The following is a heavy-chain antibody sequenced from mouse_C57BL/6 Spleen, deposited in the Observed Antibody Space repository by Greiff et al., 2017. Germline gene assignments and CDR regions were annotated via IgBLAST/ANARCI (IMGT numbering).Heavy chain of an antibody. CDR3: VREGHIYDGYYDWFAY. J-gene: IGHJ3*01. CDR1: GFTFNTYA. CDR2: IRSKSSNYAT. D-gene: IGHD2-3*01. Sequence: DAGGGLVQPKGSLKLSCSASGFTFNTYAMHWVRQAPGKGLEWVARIRSKSSNYATYYADSVKDRFTISRDDSQSMLYLQMNNLKTEDTAMYXCVREGHIYDGYYDWFAYRGQGTLVTVSA. V-gene: IGHV10-3*01.